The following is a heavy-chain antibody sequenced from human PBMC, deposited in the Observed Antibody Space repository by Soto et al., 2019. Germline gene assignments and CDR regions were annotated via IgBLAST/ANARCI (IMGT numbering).Heavy chain of an antibody. J-gene: IGHJ4*02. CDR2: INNGGGT. D-gene: IGHD6-19*01. Sequence: GSVKVSFKASQYPFTNFYLHWVRQAPGQRPEWMGWINNGGGTIYAQKFQGRLSMTRDTSITTAYMELSRLSSDDTAFYYCATSSDWSPLLDYWGQGTLVTVSS. CDR1: QYPFTNFY. V-gene: IGHV1-2*02. CDR3: ATSSDWSPLLDY.